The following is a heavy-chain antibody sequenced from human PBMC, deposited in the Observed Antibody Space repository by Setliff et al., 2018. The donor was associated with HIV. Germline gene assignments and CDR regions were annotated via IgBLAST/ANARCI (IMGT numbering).Heavy chain of an antibody. CDR3: AKLNYYDYSGSWARKSAIDF. D-gene: IGHD3-22*01. J-gene: IGHJ3*01. CDR1: GLTLSNSA. V-gene: IGHV3-23*01. Sequence: PGGSLRLPCAASGLTLSNSAMTWVRQKPGRGLEWVSLIQSGGIIYYGDSVKGRFTISRDSSSNTLSLQMTSLRAEDTALYYCAKLNYYDYSGSWARKSAIDFWGRGTMVTVSS. CDR2: IQSGGII.